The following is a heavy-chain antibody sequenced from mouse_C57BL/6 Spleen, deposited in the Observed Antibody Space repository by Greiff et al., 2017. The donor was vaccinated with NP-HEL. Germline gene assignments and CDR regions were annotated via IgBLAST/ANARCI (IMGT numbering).Heavy chain of an antibody. D-gene: IGHD1-1*01. V-gene: IGHV2-2*01. CDR1: GFSFTSYG. CDR2: IWSGGST. CDR3: ARNYYYGRSWYFDV. J-gene: IGHJ1*03. Sequence: QVQLQQSGPGLVQPSQSLSITCTASGFSFTSYGVHWVRQSPGKGLEWLGVIWSGGSTDYNAAFISRLSISKDNSKSQVFFKMNSLQADDTAIYYCARNYYYGRSWYFDVWGTGTTVTVSS.